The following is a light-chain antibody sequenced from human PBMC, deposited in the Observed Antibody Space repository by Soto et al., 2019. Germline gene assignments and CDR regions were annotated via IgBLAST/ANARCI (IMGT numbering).Light chain of an antibody. CDR1: QSVSSN. V-gene: IGKV3-15*01. Sequence: EIVMTQSPATLSVSPGEGATLSCRASQSVSSNLAWYQQIPGQAPRLLIYGASTRATGIPARFSGSGSGTDFTHTISSLQSEDFAVYYCQQYNNWPPYTFGQGTKLEIK. CDR2: GAS. J-gene: IGKJ2*01. CDR3: QQYNNWPPYT.